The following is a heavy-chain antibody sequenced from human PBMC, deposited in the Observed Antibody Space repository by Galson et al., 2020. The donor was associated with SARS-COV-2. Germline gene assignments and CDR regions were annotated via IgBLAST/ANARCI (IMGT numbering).Heavy chain of an antibody. V-gene: IGHV4-39*07. D-gene: IGHD3-9*01. CDR1: GYVISKTNYF. Sequence: SETLSLTCSVSGYVISKTNYFWAWIRQAPGRGLEWIGSLSYSGNIYYNPSLKTRVTMSVDTSRNQFSLELTSVTAAATAVYYCARDGDILTGYGYYYGVDVWGQGTTVTVPS. CDR2: LSYSGNI. J-gene: IGHJ6*02. CDR3: ARDGDILTGYGYYYGVDV.